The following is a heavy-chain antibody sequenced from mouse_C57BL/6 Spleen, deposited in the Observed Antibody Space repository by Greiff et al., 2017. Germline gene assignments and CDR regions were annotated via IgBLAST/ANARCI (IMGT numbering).Heavy chain of an antibody. Sequence: QVQLKQSGAELAKPGASVKLSCKASGYTFTSYWMHWVKPRPGQGLEWIGYINPSSGYTKYTQNFKDKATLTADKSSSTAYMQLSSLTYEDAAGYYCASRDGGFAYWGQGTLVTVSA. CDR3: ASRDGGFAY. CDR1: GYTFTSYW. J-gene: IGHJ3*01. CDR2: INPSSGYT. D-gene: IGHD3-1*01. V-gene: IGHV1-7*01.